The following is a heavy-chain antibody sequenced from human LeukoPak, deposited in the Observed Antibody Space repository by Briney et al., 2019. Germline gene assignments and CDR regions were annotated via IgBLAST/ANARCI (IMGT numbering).Heavy chain of an antibody. CDR3: ARFRYCSGGSCGDWFDP. Sequence: GESLKISCKGSGYSFTSYWIGWVRQMPGKGLEWMGIIYPGDSDTRYSPSFQGQVTISADKSISTAYLQWSSLKASDTAMYYCARFRYCSGGSCGDWFDPWGQGTLVTVSS. CDR1: GYSFTSYW. CDR2: IYPGDSDT. J-gene: IGHJ5*02. D-gene: IGHD2-15*01. V-gene: IGHV5-51*01.